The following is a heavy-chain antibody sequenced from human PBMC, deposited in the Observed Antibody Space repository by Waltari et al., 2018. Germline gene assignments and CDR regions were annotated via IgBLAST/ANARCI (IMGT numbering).Heavy chain of an antibody. D-gene: IGHD3-22*01. V-gene: IGHV1-24*01. Sequence: QVQLVQSGAEVKKPGSSVKVSCKASGGTFSSYANSWGRQAPGQGLEWMGGFDPEDVETIYAQKFQGRVTMTEDTSTDTAYMELSSLRSEDTAVYYCAIAPLGDYDSSGYGSWGQGTLVTVSS. J-gene: IGHJ5*02. CDR3: AIAPLGDYDSSGYGS. CDR2: FDPEDVET. CDR1: GGTFSSYA.